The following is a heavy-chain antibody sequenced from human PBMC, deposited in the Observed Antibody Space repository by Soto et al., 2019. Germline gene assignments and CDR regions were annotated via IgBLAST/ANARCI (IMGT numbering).Heavy chain of an antibody. Sequence: QVQLVQSGAEARRPGSSVQVSCKASGDMFRNSAFTWVRQAPGQGLDWMGVIIPLFHKTSVAQKFQGSLTFTADASTSDVYMEVSSLTSEDTAVYYCARARLSNGDPNIYFFYGLDVWGQGTTVTVSS. J-gene: IGHJ6*02. CDR1: GDMFRNSA. D-gene: IGHD6-6*01. CDR2: IIPLFHKT. V-gene: IGHV1-69*01. CDR3: ARARLSNGDPNIYFFYGLDV.